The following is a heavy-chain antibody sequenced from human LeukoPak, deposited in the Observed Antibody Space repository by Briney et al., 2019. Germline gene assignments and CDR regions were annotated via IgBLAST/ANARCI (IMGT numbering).Heavy chain of an antibody. CDR3: ARGLLMGATKGANWFDP. J-gene: IGHJ5*02. CDR1: GFTFSSYS. V-gene: IGHV3-48*04. Sequence: HPGGSLRLSCAASGFTFSSYSMNWVRQAPGKGLEWVSYISSSSSTIYYADSVKGRFTISRDNAKNSLYLQMNSLRAEDTAVYYCARGLLMGATKGANWFDPWGQGTLVTVSS. CDR2: ISSSSSTI. D-gene: IGHD1-26*01.